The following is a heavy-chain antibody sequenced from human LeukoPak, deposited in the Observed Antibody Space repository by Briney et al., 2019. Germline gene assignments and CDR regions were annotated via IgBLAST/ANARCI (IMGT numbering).Heavy chain of an antibody. V-gene: IGHV3-23*01. Sequence: GGSLRLSCAASGFTFSTYAMGWIRQAPGKGLEWISTLSGGGGSTYYTDSVKGRFTISRDNSKNTLYLQMNSLRAEDTAVYYCAKDGSGWYSYFDYWGQGTLVTVSS. CDR3: AKDGSGWYSYFDY. J-gene: IGHJ4*02. D-gene: IGHD6-19*01. CDR1: GFTFSTYA. CDR2: LSGGGGST.